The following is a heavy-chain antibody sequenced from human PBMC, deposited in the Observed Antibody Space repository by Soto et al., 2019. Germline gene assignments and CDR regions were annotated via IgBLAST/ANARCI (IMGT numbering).Heavy chain of an antibody. Sequence: ASVKVSCKVSGYTLTELSMHWVRQAPGKGLEWMGGFDPEDGGTIYAQKFQGRVTMTEDTSTDTAYMELSSLRSEDTAVYYCATWTDPDWELLGWGQGTLVTVSS. CDR2: FDPEDGGT. CDR1: GYTLTELS. CDR3: ATWTDPDWELLG. V-gene: IGHV1-24*01. J-gene: IGHJ4*02. D-gene: IGHD1-26*01.